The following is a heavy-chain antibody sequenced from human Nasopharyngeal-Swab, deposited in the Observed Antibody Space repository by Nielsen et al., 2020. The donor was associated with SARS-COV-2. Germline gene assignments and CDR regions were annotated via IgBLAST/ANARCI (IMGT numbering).Heavy chain of an antibody. CDR1: GFTFNSYW. CDR2: INTDATST. D-gene: IGHD1-26*01. CDR3: TRAGYSGSYGGFDS. Sequence: GESLKISCAASGFTFNSYWMHWVRQAPGKGLVWVSRINTDATSTSYADSVKGRFTIFRDNAKNMVFLQMNGLTAEDTAIYYCTRAGYSGSYGGFDSWGQGTLVSVSS. J-gene: IGHJ4*02. V-gene: IGHV3-74*01.